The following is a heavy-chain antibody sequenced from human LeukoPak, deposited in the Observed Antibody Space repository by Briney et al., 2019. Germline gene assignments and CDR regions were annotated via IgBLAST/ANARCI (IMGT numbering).Heavy chain of an antibody. CDR1: GFTFSTYW. CDR2: MKRDGSEI. CDR3: ARYTEYYFDY. J-gene: IGHJ4*02. V-gene: IGHV3-7*01. Sequence: GGSLRLSCAASGFTFSTYWMTWVRQAPGKGLEWVANMKRDGSEIYYAGSVKGRFTISRDNAKNSLYLQMNSLRAEDTAVYYCARYTEYYFDYWGQGTLVTVSS. D-gene: IGHD2-2*02.